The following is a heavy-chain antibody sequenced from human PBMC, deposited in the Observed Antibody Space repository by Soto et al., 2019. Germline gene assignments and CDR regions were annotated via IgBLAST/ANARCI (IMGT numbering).Heavy chain of an antibody. D-gene: IGHD3-9*01. CDR3: TTDPFDWLTRDYMDV. J-gene: IGHJ6*03. Sequence: EVQLVESGGGLVKPGGSLSLSCAASGFTFSNAWMSWVRQAPGKGLEWVGRIKSKTDGGTTDYAAPVKGRFTISRDDAKNTLYLQMNSLTTEDTAVYYCTTDPFDWLTRDYMDVWGKGTTVTVSS. V-gene: IGHV3-15*01. CDR2: IKSKTDGGTT. CDR1: GFTFSNAW.